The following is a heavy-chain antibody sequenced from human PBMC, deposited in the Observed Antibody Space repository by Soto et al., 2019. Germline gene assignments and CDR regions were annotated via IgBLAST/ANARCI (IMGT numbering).Heavy chain of an antibody. Sequence: QVQLVESGGGVVQPGRSLRLSCAASGFTFTSYAMHWVRQAPGKGLEGVAVISHDGSNKYYADSVKGRFTISRDTSKNTLYLQMNSPRAEGADVYYCAKYDTGGWRAGLDVWGQGTTVTVSS. V-gene: IGHV3-30-3*02. CDR2: ISHDGSNK. D-gene: IGHD6-19*01. J-gene: IGHJ6*02. CDR3: AKYDTGGWRAGLDV. CDR1: GFTFTSYA.